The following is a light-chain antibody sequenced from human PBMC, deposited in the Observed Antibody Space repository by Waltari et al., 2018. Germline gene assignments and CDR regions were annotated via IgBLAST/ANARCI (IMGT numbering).Light chain of an antibody. CDR2: QVS. CDR1: QSLDHSDGNTY. V-gene: IGKV2-30*02. CDR3: MQGSHWPPWT. Sequence: EVVMIQSPLSLPVTLGQPASISCRSSQSLDHSDGNTYLNWFHQRPGQSPRRLLYQVSNRDSGVPDRFSGSGSGTEFTLKISSVEAEDVGVYYCMQGSHWPPWTFGQGTRVEIK. J-gene: IGKJ1*01.